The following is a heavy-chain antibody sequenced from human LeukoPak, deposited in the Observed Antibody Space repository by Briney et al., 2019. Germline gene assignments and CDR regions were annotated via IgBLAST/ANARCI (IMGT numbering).Heavy chain of an antibody. Sequence: GGSLILSCAASGFTFSSYAMSWVRQAPGKGLEWVSAISGSGGSTYYADSVKGRFTISRDNSKNTLYLQMNSLRAEDTAVYYCAKDRIADGYMDVWGKGTTVTVSS. J-gene: IGHJ6*03. CDR2: ISGSGGST. D-gene: IGHD6-13*01. V-gene: IGHV3-23*01. CDR1: GFTFSSYA. CDR3: AKDRIADGYMDV.